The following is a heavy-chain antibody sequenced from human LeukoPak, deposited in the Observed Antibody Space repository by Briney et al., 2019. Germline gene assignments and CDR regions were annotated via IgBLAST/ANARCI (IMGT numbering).Heavy chain of an antibody. CDR2: IWYDGSNK. V-gene: IGHV3-33*06. D-gene: IGHD5-12*01. CDR1: GFTFSSYG. J-gene: IGHJ1*01. CDR3: AKTRNGYTTEYLQH. Sequence: GGSLRLSCAASGFTFSSYGMHWVRQAPGKGLEWVAVIWYDGSNKYYADSVKGRFTISRDISKNLVYLQMNSLRAEDTAVYYCAKTRNGYTTEYLQHWGQGTLVTVSS.